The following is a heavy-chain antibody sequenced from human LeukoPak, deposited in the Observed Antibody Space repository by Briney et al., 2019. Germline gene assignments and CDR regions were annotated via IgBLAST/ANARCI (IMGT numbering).Heavy chain of an antibody. CDR2: ISSSSSYI. J-gene: IGHJ4*02. V-gene: IGHV3-21*01. Sequence: GGSLRLSCAASRFTFSSYSMNWVRQAPGKGLEWVSSISSSSSYIYYADSVKGRFTISRDNAKNSLYLQMNSLRAEDTAVYYCAREGEHYDILTGYYTGNYFDYWGQGTLVTVSS. CDR1: RFTFSSYS. D-gene: IGHD3-9*01. CDR3: AREGEHYDILTGYYTGNYFDY.